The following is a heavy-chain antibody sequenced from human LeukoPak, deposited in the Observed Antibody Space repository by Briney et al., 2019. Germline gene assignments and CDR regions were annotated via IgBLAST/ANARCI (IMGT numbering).Heavy chain of an antibody. CDR2: VYYSGT. CDR3: ARGSHYGGLYYFDY. D-gene: IGHD4-23*01. CDR1: GGSITSFY. Sequence: SETLSLTCTVSGGSITSFYWSWIRLPPGEGLEYIGYVYYSGTNYNPSLKSRVTISMDTSKNQFSLNLNSVTAADTAVYFCARGSHYGGLYYFDYWGQGALVTVSS. J-gene: IGHJ4*02. V-gene: IGHV4-59*01.